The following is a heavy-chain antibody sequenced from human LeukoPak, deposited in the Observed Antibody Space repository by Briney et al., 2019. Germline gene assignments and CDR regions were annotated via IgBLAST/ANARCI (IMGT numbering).Heavy chain of an antibody. D-gene: IGHD6-13*01. Sequence: SETLSLTCTVSGGSISIYYWSWIRQPPGKGLEWIGYIYYSGSTNYNPSLKSRVTISVDTSKNQFSLKLSSVTAADTAVYYCARHDRGYSSSWPLDYWGQGTLVTVSS. V-gene: IGHV4-59*08. CDR1: GGSISIYY. CDR2: IYYSGST. CDR3: ARHDRGYSSSWPLDY. J-gene: IGHJ4*02.